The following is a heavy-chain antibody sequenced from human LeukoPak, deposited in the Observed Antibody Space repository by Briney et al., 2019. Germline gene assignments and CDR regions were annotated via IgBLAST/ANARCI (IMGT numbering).Heavy chain of an antibody. D-gene: IGHD3-22*01. J-gene: IGHJ4*02. CDR3: AKASHYYDRGDY. CDR1: GFTFSSYA. V-gene: IGHV3-23*01. Sequence: GGSLRLSCAASGFTFSSYAMSWVRQAPGKGVEWVSAISGSGGSTYYADSVKGRFTISRDNSKNTLYLQMNSLRAEDTAVYYCAKASHYYDRGDYWGKGTLVTVSS. CDR2: ISGSGGST.